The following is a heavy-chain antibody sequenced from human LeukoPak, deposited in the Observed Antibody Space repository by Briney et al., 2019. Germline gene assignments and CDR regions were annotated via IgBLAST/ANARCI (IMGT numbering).Heavy chain of an antibody. J-gene: IGHJ4*02. V-gene: IGHV3-53*01. Sequence: GGSLRLSCAASGFTVSSSFMSWVRQVPGKGLEWVSVVYRGGGADYADSVKGRFAISTDNSKNTLYLQMNSLRAEDTAVYYCARGRTTGYGDYVSYWGQGTLVTVSS. CDR2: VYRGGGA. D-gene: IGHD4-17*01. CDR3: ARGRTTGYGDYVSY. CDR1: GFTVSSSF.